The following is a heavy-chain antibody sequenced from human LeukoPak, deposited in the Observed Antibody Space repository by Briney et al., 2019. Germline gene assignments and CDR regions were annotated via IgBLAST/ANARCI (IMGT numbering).Heavy chain of an antibody. D-gene: IGHD1-26*01. J-gene: IGHJ4*02. CDR3: AHRDSSFLDY. CDR1: GFSLSTRGVG. Sequence: SGPTLVNPTQTLTLTSTFSGFSLSTRGVGVSLIRQPPGEALEWLALIYWEDDKRYSPSLKSRLTITKDTSKNQVVLTMTNMDPVDTATYYCAHRDSSFLDYWGQGTLVTVSS. V-gene: IGHV2-5*02. CDR2: IYWEDDK.